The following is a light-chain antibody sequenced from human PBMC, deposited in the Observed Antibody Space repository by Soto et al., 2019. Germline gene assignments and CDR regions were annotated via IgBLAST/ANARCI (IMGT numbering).Light chain of an antibody. J-gene: IGKJ2*01. CDR3: QQYNNPYT. CDR2: KAS. Sequence: DIQMTQSPSTLSASVGDRVTITCRASQSISSWLAWYQQKPGKAPNLLIYKASSLESGVPSRFSGSGSGTEFALTITSLQPDDLATYYCQQYNNPYTFGQGTKLEIK. CDR1: QSISSW. V-gene: IGKV1-5*03.